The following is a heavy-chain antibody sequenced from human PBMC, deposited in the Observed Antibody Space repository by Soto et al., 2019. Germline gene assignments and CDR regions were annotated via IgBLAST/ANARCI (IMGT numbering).Heavy chain of an antibody. J-gene: IGHJ5*02. V-gene: IGHV4-39*07. CDR2: IYYSGST. D-gene: IGHD1-1*01. CDR1: GASISSSSYY. CDR3: ARDQSWHDLVWWFDP. Sequence: SETLSLTCTVSGASISSSSYYWDWIRQPPGKGLEWIGSIYYSGSTYNNPSLKSRVTMTKDTSTSTVYMELNSLTSEDTAVYYCARDQSWHDLVWWFDPWGQGTLVTVS.